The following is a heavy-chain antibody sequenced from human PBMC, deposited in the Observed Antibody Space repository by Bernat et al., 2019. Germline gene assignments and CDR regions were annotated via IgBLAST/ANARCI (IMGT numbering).Heavy chain of an antibody. J-gene: IGHJ6*02. CDR2: FDPEDGET. V-gene: IGHV1-24*01. CDR3: ATVGYCSSTSCLHLYYYYGMDV. D-gene: IGHD2-2*01. Sequence: QVQLVQSGAEVKKPGASVKVSCKVSGYTLTELSMHWVRQAPGKGLEWMGGFDPEDGETIYAQKFQGRVTMTEETSTDTAYMELSSLRSEDTAVYYCATVGYCSSTSCLHLYYYYGMDVWGQGTTVTVSS. CDR1: GYTLTELS.